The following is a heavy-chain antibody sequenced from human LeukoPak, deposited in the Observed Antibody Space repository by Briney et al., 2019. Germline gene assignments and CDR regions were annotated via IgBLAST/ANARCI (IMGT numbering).Heavy chain of an antibody. CDR3: AEVLSGGQDY. CDR1: GFTYSSYS. CDR2: IGGGGEST. V-gene: IGHV3-23*01. D-gene: IGHD7-27*01. Sequence: PGGSLRLSCAASGFTYSSYSMSWVRQAPGKGLEWVATIGGGGESTYYADSLKARFTISRDKSRNTVYLQMNRLRAEDTAVYYCAEVLSGGQDYWGEGTLVSVFS. J-gene: IGHJ4*02.